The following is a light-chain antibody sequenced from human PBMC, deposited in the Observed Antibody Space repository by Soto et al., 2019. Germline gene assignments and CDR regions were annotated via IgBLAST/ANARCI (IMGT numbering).Light chain of an antibody. V-gene: IGKV1-5*01. Sequence: DIQMNQSASTLSASVGDRVTITCRASQSISSWLAWYQQKPGKAPKLLIYDASGWESGVPSRFRGSGSGTEFTLSISRQQPDDFATHYCQQYNSYYWTFGQGTKVEIK. CDR3: QQYNSYYWT. CDR2: DAS. CDR1: QSISSW. J-gene: IGKJ1*01.